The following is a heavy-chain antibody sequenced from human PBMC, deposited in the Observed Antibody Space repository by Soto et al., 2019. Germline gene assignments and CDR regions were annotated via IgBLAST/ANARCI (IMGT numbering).Heavy chain of an antibody. D-gene: IGHD6-13*01. CDR2: ISSSSSYI. V-gene: IGHV3-21*01. J-gene: IGHJ4*02. Sequence: NWVRQAPGKGLEWVSSISSSSSYIYYADSVKGRFTISRDNAKNSLYLQMNSLRAEDTAVYYCASALWQQLYGYWGRGTLVTVSS. CDR3: ASALWQQLYGY.